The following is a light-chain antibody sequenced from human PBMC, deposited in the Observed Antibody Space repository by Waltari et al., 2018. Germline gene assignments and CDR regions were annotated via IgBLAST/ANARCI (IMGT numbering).Light chain of an antibody. CDR1: QSISSW. CDR2: KAS. V-gene: IGKV1-5*03. CDR3: QQYKSFPWT. J-gene: IGKJ1*01. Sequence: DIQMTQSPSTLSASVGDRVTITCRASQSISSWLAWYQQKVGRAPRLLIYKASKLEEGGPSRFSGSGSGTDFTLTISSLQPDDFASYYCQQYKSFPWTFGQGTKVDIK.